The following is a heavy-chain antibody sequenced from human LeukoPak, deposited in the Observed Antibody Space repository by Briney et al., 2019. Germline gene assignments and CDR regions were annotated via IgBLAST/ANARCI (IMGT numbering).Heavy chain of an antibody. CDR2: IIPIFGTA. CDR3: ARAAYGSNYYYMDV. CDR1: GYTFTSYA. Sequence: SVKVSCKASGYTFTSYAISWVRQAPGQGLEWMGGIIPIFGTANYAQKFQGRVTITADKSTSTAYMELSSLRSEDTAVYYCARAAYGSNYYYMDVWGKGTTVTVSS. V-gene: IGHV1-69*06. D-gene: IGHD3-10*01. J-gene: IGHJ6*03.